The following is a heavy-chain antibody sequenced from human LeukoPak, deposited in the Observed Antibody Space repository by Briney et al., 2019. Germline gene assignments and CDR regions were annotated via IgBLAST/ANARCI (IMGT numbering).Heavy chain of an antibody. CDR2: IYSGGST. D-gene: IGHD2-15*01. J-gene: IGHJ4*02. CDR1: GFTVSSNY. Sequence: GGSLRLSCAASGFTVSSNYMSWVRQAPGKGLGWVSVIYSGGSTYYADSVKGRFTISRDNSKNALYLQMSSLRAEDTAVYYCARSDCSGGSCYSGYWGQGTLVTVSS. V-gene: IGHV3-53*01. CDR3: ARSDCSGGSCYSGY.